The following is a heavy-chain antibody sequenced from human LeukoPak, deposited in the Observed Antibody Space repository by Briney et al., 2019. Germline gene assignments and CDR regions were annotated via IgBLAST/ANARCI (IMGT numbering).Heavy chain of an antibody. V-gene: IGHV3-66*02. CDR2: IYSGGST. CDR1: GFTVSSNY. D-gene: IGHD7-27*01. J-gene: IGHJ4*02. Sequence: GGSLRLSCAASGFTVSSNYMSWVRQAPGKGLEWVSVIYSGGSTYYADSVKGRFTISRDNSKNTLYLQMNSLRAEDTAVYYCARDMTKLGYFDYWGQGTPVTVSS. CDR3: ARDMTKLGYFDY.